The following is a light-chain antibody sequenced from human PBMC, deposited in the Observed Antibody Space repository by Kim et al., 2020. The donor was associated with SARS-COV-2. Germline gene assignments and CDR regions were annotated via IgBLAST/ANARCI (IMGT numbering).Light chain of an antibody. CDR2: AAS. CDR1: QTITTY. Sequence: ASVGYRVTITCRASQTITTYLNWYQQKPGKAPNLLIYAASRLQSGVPSRFSGSGSGTDFTLTISSLQPEDFATYFCQQTYTTPPTFGQGTKVDIK. CDR3: QQTYTTPPT. V-gene: IGKV1-39*01. J-gene: IGKJ1*01.